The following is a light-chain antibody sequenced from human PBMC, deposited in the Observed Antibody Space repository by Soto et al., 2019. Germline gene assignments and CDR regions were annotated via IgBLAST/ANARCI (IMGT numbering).Light chain of an antibody. CDR2: GAS. CDR3: RQYHNWPPQYT. V-gene: IGKV3-15*01. Sequence: EIVMTQSPATLSVSPGERASLSCRASQTISSNLAWYQQKPGQAPRLLIHGASTRATGVPARFSGSGSGTEFTLTITSLQSEDFAVYYCRQYHNWPPQYTFGQGTQLQI. CDR1: QTISSN. J-gene: IGKJ2*01.